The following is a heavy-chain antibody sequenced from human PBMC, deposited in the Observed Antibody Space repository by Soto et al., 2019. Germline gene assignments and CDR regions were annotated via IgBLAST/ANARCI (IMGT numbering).Heavy chain of an antibody. CDR3: ARESGRATATLDYYYFYMDV. V-gene: IGHV1-2*02. CDR1: GDSFNDYY. J-gene: IGHJ6*03. Sequence: VQLVQSGAEVKKPGASVKVSCKTSGDSFNDYYIHWVRQAPGQGLEWMGWINPNGGGTKYAQKFQGRVTVTRDTSIRTVYMELSSLRSGDTAVYYCARESGRATATLDYYYFYMDVWGKGTTVTVSS. D-gene: IGHD1-26*01. CDR2: INPNGGGT.